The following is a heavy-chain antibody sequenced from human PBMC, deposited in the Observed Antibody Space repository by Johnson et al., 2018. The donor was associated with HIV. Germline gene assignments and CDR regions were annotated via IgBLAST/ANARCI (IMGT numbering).Heavy chain of an antibody. CDR1: GFTFSSYA. V-gene: IGHV3-30*04. D-gene: IGHD6-13*01. J-gene: IGHJ3*02. CDR3: ARVSQQQGGVYDAFDI. CDR2: ISYDGSNK. Sequence: QVQLVESGGGLVQPGGSLRLSCAASGFTFSSYAMHWVRQAPGKGLEWVAVISYDGSNKYYADSVKGRFTISRDNSKNTLYLQMNSLRAEDTAVYYCARVSQQQGGVYDAFDIWGQGTMVTVSS.